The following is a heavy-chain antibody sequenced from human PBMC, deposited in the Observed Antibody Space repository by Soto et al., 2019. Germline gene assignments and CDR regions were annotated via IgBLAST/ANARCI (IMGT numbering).Heavy chain of an antibody. V-gene: IGHV1-8*01. J-gene: IGHJ6*03. CDR3: SKGYYYYMDV. CDR2: MNPNSGNT. Sequence: QVQLVQSGAEVKKPGASVKVSCKASGYTFTSYDINWVRQATGQGLEWMGSMNPNSGNTGYAQKFHGRVTMTRNTPRSTADMELSSRRAEDTAVYSCSKGYYYYMDVWGKGTTVTVSS. CDR1: GYTFTSYD.